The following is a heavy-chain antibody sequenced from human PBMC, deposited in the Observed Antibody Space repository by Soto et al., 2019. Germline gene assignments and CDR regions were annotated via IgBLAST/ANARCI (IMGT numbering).Heavy chain of an antibody. CDR3: ARRLNHAYYFDY. Sequence: LTCPVSGGSISGSSYYWGWIRQPPGKGLEWIGNIYFIGNTYYNPSLKSRVTISVDTSRNQFSLKLSFVTAPDTAVYYCARRLNHAYYFDYWGQGSLVTVSS. V-gene: IGHV4-39*01. CDR1: GGSISGSSYY. CDR2: IYFIGNT. J-gene: IGHJ4*02. D-gene: IGHD3-16*01.